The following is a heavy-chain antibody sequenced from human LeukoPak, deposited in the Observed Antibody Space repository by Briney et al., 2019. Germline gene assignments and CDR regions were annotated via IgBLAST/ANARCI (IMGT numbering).Heavy chain of an antibody. J-gene: IGHJ4*02. D-gene: IGHD3-3*01. CDR2: IYYSGNT. CDR1: GDSISTSNSY. V-gene: IGHV4-39*01. Sequence: SETLSLTCAVSGDSISTSNSYWGWIRRPPGKGLEWVGSIYYSGNTYYNPSLKSRVTISVDTSKNQFSLKLTSVTAADTAVYYCARQTGVGLFILPGGQGTLVTVSS. CDR3: ARQTGVGLFILP.